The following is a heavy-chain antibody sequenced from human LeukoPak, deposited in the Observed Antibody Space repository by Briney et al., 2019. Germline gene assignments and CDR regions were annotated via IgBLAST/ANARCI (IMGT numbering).Heavy chain of an antibody. J-gene: IGHJ4*02. V-gene: IGHV4-59*12. D-gene: IGHD4-17*01. CDR2: IHYSGYT. CDR1: GGSINNYY. CDR3: ARGLNTVTTPAG. Sequence: SETLSLTCTVSGGSINNYYWSWIRQSPGKGLEWIAYIHYSGYTAYNPSLKSRVTISVDTSKNQFSLKLSSVTAADTAVYYCARGLNTVTTPAGWGQGTLVTVSS.